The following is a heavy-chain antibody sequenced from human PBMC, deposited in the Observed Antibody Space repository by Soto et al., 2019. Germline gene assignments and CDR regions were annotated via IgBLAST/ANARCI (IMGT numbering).Heavy chain of an antibody. CDR2: IYYSGST. J-gene: IGHJ4*02. CDR1: GGSISSYY. D-gene: IGHD6-13*01. V-gene: IGHV4-59*12. CDR3: ARVAAAIDY. Sequence: TSETLSLTCTVSGGSISSYYWSWIRQPPGKGLEWIGYIYYSGSTNYNPSLKSRVTISVDTSKNQFSLKLSSVTAADTAVYYCARVAAAIDYWGQGTLVTVSS.